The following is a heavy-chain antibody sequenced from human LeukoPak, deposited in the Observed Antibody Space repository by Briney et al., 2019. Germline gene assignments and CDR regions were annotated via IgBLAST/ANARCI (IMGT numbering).Heavy chain of an antibody. V-gene: IGHV1-8*03. CDR3: ARGVRPRIFGVVPYYFDY. CDR2: MNPNSGNT. Sequence: GASVKVSCKASGCTFTSYDINWVRQATGQGLEWMGWMNPNSGNTGYAQKFQGRVTITRNTSISTAYMELSSLRSEDTAVYYCARGVRPRIFGVVPYYFDYWGQGTLVTVSS. CDR1: GCTFTSYD. D-gene: IGHD3-3*02. J-gene: IGHJ4*02.